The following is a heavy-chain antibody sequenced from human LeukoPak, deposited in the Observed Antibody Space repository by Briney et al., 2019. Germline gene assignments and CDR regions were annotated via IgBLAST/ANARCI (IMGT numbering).Heavy chain of an antibody. J-gene: IGHJ3*02. Sequence: PSETLSLTCTVSGYSISSGYYWGWIRQPPGKGLEWIGSIYYSGSTYYNPSLKSRVTISVDTSKNQFSLKLSSVTAADTAVYYCARWMAYCSGGSCYRDAFDIWGQGTMVTVSS. CDR2: IYYSGST. CDR1: GYSISSGYY. D-gene: IGHD2-15*01. CDR3: ARWMAYCSGGSCYRDAFDI. V-gene: IGHV4-38-2*02.